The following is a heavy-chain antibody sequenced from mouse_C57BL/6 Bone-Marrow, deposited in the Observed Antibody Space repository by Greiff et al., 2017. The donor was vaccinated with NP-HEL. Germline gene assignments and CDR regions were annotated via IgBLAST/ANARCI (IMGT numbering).Heavy chain of an antibody. CDR2: IYPRSGNP. CDR3: ARLGVYYGNYGGYYAMDY. J-gene: IGHJ4*01. D-gene: IGHD2-1*01. CDR1: GYTFTSYG. Sequence: QVHVKQSGAELARPGASVKLSCKASGYTFTSYGISWVKQRTGQGLEWIGEIYPRSGNPYYNEKFKGKATLTADKSSSTAYMELRSLTSEDSAVYFCARLGVYYGNYGGYYAMDYWGQGTSVTVSS. V-gene: IGHV1-81*01.